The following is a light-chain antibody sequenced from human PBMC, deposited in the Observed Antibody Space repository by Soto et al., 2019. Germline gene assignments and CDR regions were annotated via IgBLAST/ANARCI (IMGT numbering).Light chain of an antibody. Sequence: QSALTQPPSVSGSPGQSVTISCTGTSSDIGGYNYVSWYQQLPGKAPKLMIFDVSKRPSGVPDRFSVSNSGNTASLTISGLQAEDDADYYCCSYAGTTHVFGTGTKLTVL. J-gene: IGLJ1*01. V-gene: IGLV2-11*01. CDR3: CSYAGTTHV. CDR1: SSDIGGYNY. CDR2: DVS.